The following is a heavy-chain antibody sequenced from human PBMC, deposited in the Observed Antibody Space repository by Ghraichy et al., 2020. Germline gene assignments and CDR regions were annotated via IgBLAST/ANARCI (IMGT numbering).Heavy chain of an antibody. D-gene: IGHD3-22*01. V-gene: IGHV4-34*01. Sequence: SETLSLTCAVYGGSFSGYYWTWIRQPPGKGLDWIGEINQSGSTNYNPSLKSRLTISIDTSKNQFYLKLSSVTAADTAVYYCARGRITLIPYPFWGQGTMVTVSS. CDR3: ARGRITLIPYPF. CDR1: GGSFSGYY. J-gene: IGHJ3*01. CDR2: INQSGST.